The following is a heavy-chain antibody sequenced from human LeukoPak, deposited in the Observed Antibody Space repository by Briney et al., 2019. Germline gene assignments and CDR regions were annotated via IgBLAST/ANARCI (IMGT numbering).Heavy chain of an antibody. CDR1: GFTFSGYA. CDR2: INAFGART. Sequence: GGSLRLSCEASGFTFSGYAMSWVRQAPGKGLEWVSSINAFGARTYYADSVKGRFTTSRDNSKNTLYLQMNSLRAEDTALYYCAKVALGYCSGSSCYYFDYGGQGTLVTVSS. CDR3: AKVALGYCSGSSCYYFDY. J-gene: IGHJ4*02. D-gene: IGHD2-15*01. V-gene: IGHV3-23*01.